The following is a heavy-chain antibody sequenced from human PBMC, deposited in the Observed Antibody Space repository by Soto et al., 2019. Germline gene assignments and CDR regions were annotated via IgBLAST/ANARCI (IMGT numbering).Heavy chain of an antibody. CDR2: ISGSGGST. J-gene: IGHJ6*03. Sequence: PGGSLRLSCAASGFTFSSYAMSWVRQAPGKGLEWVSAISGSGGSTYYADSVKGRFTIPRDNSKNTLYLQMNSLRAEDTAVYYCGKVFLTMVGGVIKGFWDEYYMDVGGKGTRVTVSS. V-gene: IGHV3-23*01. CDR1: GFTFSSYA. CDR3: GKVFLTMVGGVIKGFWDEYYMDV. D-gene: IGHD3-10*01.